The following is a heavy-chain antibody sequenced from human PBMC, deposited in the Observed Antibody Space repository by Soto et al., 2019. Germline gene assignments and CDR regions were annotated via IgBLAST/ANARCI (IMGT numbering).Heavy chain of an antibody. CDR1: GYTFTGHY. D-gene: IGHD3-10*01. Sequence: QVQLVQSGAQVKPPGASVKVSCKASGYTFTGHYMHWVRQVSGKRLEHLGWLKSDNGGTYYAPKLQGRVSFTKDPSTSTAYMELSGLQSDDTAVYFCARDLCPLGSGSACPLYGLDIWGQGTTVVVS. V-gene: IGHV1-2*02. J-gene: IGHJ6*02. CDR3: ARDLCPLGSGSACPLYGLDI. CDR2: LKSDNGGT.